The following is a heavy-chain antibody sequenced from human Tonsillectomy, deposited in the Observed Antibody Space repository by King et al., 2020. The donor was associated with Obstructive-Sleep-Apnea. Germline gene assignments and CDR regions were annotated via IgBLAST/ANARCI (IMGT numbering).Heavy chain of an antibody. CDR1: GGTFSSYA. V-gene: IGHV1-69*01. CDR2: IIPIFGTA. Sequence: VQLVQSGAEVKKPGSSVKVSCKASGGTFSSYAISWLRQAPGQGLEWMGGIIPIFGTANYAQKFQGRGTITADESTSTAYMELSSLRSEDTAVYYCARVRLTGYYSYYFDYWGQGTLVTVSS. CDR3: ARVRLTGYYSYYFDY. J-gene: IGHJ4*02. D-gene: IGHD3-9*01.